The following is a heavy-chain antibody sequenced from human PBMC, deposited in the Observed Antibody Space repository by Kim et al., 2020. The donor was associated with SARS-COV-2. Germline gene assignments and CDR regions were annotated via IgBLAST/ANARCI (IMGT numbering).Heavy chain of an antibody. CDR3: ARLGAPVLYDILTGYYRGVYYFDY. Sequence: SETLSLTCTVSGGSISSSSYYWGWIRQPPGKGLEWIGSIYYSGSTYYNPSLKSRVTISVDTSKNQFSLKLSSVTAADTAVYYCARLGAPVLYDILTGYYRGVYYFDYWGQGTLVTVSS. D-gene: IGHD3-9*01. J-gene: IGHJ4*02. V-gene: IGHV4-39*01. CDR2: IYYSGST. CDR1: GGSISSSSYY.